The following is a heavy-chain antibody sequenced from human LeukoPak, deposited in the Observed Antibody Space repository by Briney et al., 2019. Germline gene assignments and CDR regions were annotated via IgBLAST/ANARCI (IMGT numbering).Heavy chain of an antibody. D-gene: IGHD2-2*01. Sequence: SETLSLTCTVSGGSISSYYWSWIRQPPGKGLEWIGYIYYSGSTNCNPSLKSRVTISVDTSKNQFSLKLSSVTAADTAVYYCAGLGYCSSTSCAEWLSYWGQGTLVTVSS. CDR3: AGLGYCSSTSCAEWLSY. V-gene: IGHV4-59*12. J-gene: IGHJ4*02. CDR2: IYYSGST. CDR1: GGSISSYY.